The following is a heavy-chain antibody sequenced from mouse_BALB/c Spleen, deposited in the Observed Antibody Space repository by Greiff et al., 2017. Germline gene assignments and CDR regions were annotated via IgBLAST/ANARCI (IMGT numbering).Heavy chain of an antibody. CDR1: GFTFSSYY. Sequence: EVHLVESGGGLVKLGGSLKLSCAASGFTFSSYYMSWVRQTPEKRLELVAAINSNGGSTYYPDTVKGRFTISRDNAKNTLYLQMSSLKSEDTALYYCARQGLRESRDYFDYWGQGTTLTVSS. CDR2: INSNGGST. CDR3: ARQGLRESRDYFDY. D-gene: IGHD1-1*01. V-gene: IGHV5-6-2*01. J-gene: IGHJ2*01.